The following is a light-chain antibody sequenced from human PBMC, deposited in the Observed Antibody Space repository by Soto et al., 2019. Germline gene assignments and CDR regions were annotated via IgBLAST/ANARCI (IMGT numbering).Light chain of an antibody. J-gene: IGLJ2*01. CDR3: SSYTISTPYVV. Sequence: QSALTQPASVSGSPGQSITISCTGTSSDVGGYNYVSWYQQQPGKAPKLMIYEVSNRPSGVSNRFSGSKSGNTASLTISGLQAEDEADYYCSSYTISTPYVVFGGGTKLTVL. CDR1: SSDVGGYNY. V-gene: IGLV2-14*01. CDR2: EVS.